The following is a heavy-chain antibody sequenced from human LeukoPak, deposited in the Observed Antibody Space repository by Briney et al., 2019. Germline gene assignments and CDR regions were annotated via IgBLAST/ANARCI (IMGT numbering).Heavy chain of an antibody. CDR1: GFTFSSYE. Sequence: GGSLRLSCAASGFTFSSYEMNWVRQAPGKGLEWVSYISSSGSTIYYADSVKGRFTISRDNAKNSLYLQMSSLRAEDTAVYYCARERSYYYGSGGYPGDAFDIWGQGTMVTVSS. CDR2: ISSSGSTI. CDR3: ARERSYYYGSGGYPGDAFDI. D-gene: IGHD3-10*01. V-gene: IGHV3-48*03. J-gene: IGHJ3*02.